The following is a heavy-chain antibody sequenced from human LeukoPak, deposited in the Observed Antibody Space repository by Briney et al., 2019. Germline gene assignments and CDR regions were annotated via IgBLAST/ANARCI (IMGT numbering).Heavy chain of an antibody. CDR2: IYTSGST. CDR3: ARYLSGGLSNDILTGYSS. Sequence: SETLSLTCTVSGGSISSGPYYWSWIRKPAGKGLEWIGCIYTSGSTNYNPSLKSRVTISVDTSKNQFSLKLSSVTAADTAMYYCARYLSGGLSNDILTGYSSWGQGTLVTVSS. D-gene: IGHD3-9*01. J-gene: IGHJ4*02. CDR1: GGSISSGPYY. V-gene: IGHV4-61*02.